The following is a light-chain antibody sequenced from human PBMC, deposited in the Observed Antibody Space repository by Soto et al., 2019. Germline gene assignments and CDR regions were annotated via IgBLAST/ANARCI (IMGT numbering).Light chain of an antibody. CDR3: HQYGSSTWT. J-gene: IGKJ1*01. CDR1: QSVSSSY. V-gene: IGKV3-20*01. CDR2: GAS. Sequence: EIVLTQSPGTLALSPGERATRSCRASQSVSSSYLAWYQQKPGQAPRLLIYGASSRATGIPDRFSGSGSGTDFTLTISRLEPEDFAVYYCHQYGSSTWTFGQGPKV.